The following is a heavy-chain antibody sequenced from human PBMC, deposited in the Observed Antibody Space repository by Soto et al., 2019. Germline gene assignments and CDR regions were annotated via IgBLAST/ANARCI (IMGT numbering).Heavy chain of an antibody. J-gene: IGHJ4*02. D-gene: IGHD2-2*01. CDR1: GLTFCNAW. CDR3: TTLGYCSSTSCSSH. Sequence: GGSLRLSCAASGLTFCNAWMNWVRQAPGKGLEWVGRIKSKTDGGTTDYAAPVKGRFTISRDDSKNTLYLQMNSLKTEDTAVYYCTTLGYCSSTSCSSHWGQGTLVTVSS. V-gene: IGHV3-15*07. CDR2: IKSKTDGGTT.